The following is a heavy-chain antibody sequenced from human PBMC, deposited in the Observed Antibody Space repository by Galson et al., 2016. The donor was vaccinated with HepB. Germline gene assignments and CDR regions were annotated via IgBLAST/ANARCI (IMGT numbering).Heavy chain of an antibody. Sequence: SLRLSCAASGFIFNSYWMNWVRQAPGKGLEWVAIIKQDGSEVYYADSVNGRFTIPRYNARDSLFLHMNNVRVEDTAVYSCAGGNGWLIQDWGQGTLVTVSS. D-gene: IGHD6-19*01. CDR1: GFIFNSYW. CDR2: IKQDGSEV. V-gene: IGHV3-7*03. CDR3: AGGNGWLIQD. J-gene: IGHJ1*01.